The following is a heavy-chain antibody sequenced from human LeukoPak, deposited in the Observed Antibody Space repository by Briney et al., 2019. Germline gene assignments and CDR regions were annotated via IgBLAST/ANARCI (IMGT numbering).Heavy chain of an antibody. V-gene: IGHV3-11*06. D-gene: IGHD3-16*02. J-gene: IGHJ3*02. CDR3: ARGVSYDYVWGSYRAGAFDI. Sequence: GRFTISRDNARNSLYLQMNSLRAEDTAVYYCARGVSYDYVWGSYRAGAFDIWGQGTMVTVSS.